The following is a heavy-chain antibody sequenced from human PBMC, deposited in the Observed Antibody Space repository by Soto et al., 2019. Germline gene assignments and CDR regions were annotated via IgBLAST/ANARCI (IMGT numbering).Heavy chain of an antibody. V-gene: IGHV3-73*01. CDR2: IRNKGNNYAT. Sequence: HPGGSLRLSCAASGFTFSDSAMHWVRQASGKGLEWVGRIRNKGNNYATAYTASVKGRFTISRDDSKNTVYLQMNSLKIDDTAVYYCTSRRDWTAVAPLDYWGLGTLVTVSS. D-gene: IGHD5-18*01. J-gene: IGHJ4*02. CDR1: GFTFSDSA. CDR3: TSRRDWTAVAPLDY.